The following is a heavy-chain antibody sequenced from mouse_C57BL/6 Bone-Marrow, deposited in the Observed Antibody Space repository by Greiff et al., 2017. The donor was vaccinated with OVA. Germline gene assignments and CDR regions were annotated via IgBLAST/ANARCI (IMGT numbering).Heavy chain of an antibody. Sequence: EVQLQQSGTVLARPGASVKMSCKTSGYTFTSYWMHWVKQRPGQGLEWIGAIYPGNSDTSYNQKFKGKAKLTAVTSASTAYMELSSLTNEDSAVYYCTREATVVATDYAMDYWGQGTSVTVSS. D-gene: IGHD1-1*01. CDR3: TREATVVATDYAMDY. CDR1: GYTFTSYW. V-gene: IGHV1-5*01. CDR2: IYPGNSDT. J-gene: IGHJ4*01.